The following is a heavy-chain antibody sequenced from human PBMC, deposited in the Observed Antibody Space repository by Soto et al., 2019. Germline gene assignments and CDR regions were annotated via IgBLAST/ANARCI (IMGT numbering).Heavy chain of an antibody. CDR2: ISYDGSNK. D-gene: IGHD3-22*01. Sequence: GGSLRLSCAASGFTFSSYAMHWVRQAPGKGLEWVAVISYDGSNKYYADSVKGRFTISRDNSKNTLYLQMNSLRAEDTAVYYCARDYYYDSSGYSHEYSQHWGQGTLVTVSS. J-gene: IGHJ1*01. CDR3: ARDYYYDSSGYSHEYSQH. V-gene: IGHV3-30-3*01. CDR1: GFTFSSYA.